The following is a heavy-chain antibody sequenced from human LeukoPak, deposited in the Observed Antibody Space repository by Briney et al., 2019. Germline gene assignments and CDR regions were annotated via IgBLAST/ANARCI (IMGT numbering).Heavy chain of an antibody. CDR2: IRYDGSNK. J-gene: IGHJ4*02. V-gene: IGHV3-30*02. Sequence: GGSLRLSCAASGFTFSSYGMHWVRQAPGKGLEWVAFIRYDGSNKYYADSVRGRFTISRDNSKNTLYLQMNSLRVDDTAFYYCAKGDWFDYWGQGTVVTVSS. CDR3: AKGDWFDY. CDR1: GFTFSSYG. D-gene: IGHD3/OR15-3a*01.